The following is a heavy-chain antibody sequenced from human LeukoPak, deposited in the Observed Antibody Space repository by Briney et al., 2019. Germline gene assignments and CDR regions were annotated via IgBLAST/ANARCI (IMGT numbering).Heavy chain of an antibody. CDR2: IYYSGST. Sequence: SETLSLTCTVSGGSISSGDYYWSWIRQPPGKGLEWIGYIYYSGSTYYNPSLKSRVTISVARSKNQFSLKLSSVTAADTAVYYCARDRDCSSTSCYAPGGRNWYFDLWGRGTLVTVSS. CDR3: ARDRDCSSTSCYAPGGRNWYFDL. J-gene: IGHJ2*01. V-gene: IGHV4-30-4*01. CDR1: GGSISSGDYY. D-gene: IGHD2-2*01.